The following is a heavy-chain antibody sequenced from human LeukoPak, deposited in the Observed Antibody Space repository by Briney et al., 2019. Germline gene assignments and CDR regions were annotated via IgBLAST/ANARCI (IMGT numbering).Heavy chain of an antibody. D-gene: IGHD5-18*01. CDR2: IYYSGST. CDR1: GGSISSSSYY. Sequence: PSETLSLTCTVSGGSISSSSYYWGWIRQPPGKGLEWIGSIYYSGSTYYNPSLKSRVTISVDTSKNQFSLKLSSVTAADTAVYYCARETPDTAHAFDIWGQGTMVTVSS. J-gene: IGHJ3*02. CDR3: ARETPDTAHAFDI. V-gene: IGHV4-39*07.